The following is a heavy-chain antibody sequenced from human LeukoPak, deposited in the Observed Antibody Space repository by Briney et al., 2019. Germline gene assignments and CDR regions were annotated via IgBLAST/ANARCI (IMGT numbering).Heavy chain of an antibody. D-gene: IGHD3-3*01. CDR3: ARGRVTIFGVVSSASYYYYHGMDD. Sequence: SESLSLTCAVYGASFSSYYWSWVRQPPGKGLEWIGEINHSGSTTYNPSPRSRVTISVNTSKNQSSRKLSTVTAADTAVYYCARGRVTIFGVVSSASYYYYHGMDDWGQGTLVTVSS. CDR1: GASFSSYY. CDR2: INHSGST. V-gene: IGHV4-34*01. J-gene: IGHJ6*02.